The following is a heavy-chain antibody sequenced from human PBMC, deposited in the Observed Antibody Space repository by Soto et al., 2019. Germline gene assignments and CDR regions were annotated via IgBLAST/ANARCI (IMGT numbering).Heavy chain of an antibody. CDR2: ISSSGTTT. CDR1: RFPFNNYY. V-gene: IGHV3-11*01. J-gene: IGHJ4*02. D-gene: IGHD1-26*01. CDR3: ATENYYQWDY. Sequence: QVQLVESGGGLVKPGGSLRLSCAASRFPFNNYYVTWIRQAPGKGLEWISSISSSGTTTAYAASVQDRFTISRDNAKNSLYLQMNSLRDEDTAVYYCATENYYQWDYWGQGALVTVSS.